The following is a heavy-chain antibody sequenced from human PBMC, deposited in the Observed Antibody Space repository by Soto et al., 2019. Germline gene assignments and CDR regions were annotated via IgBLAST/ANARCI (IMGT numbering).Heavy chain of an antibody. J-gene: IGHJ4*02. Sequence: ASVKVSCEVSGYTLTELSMHWVRQAPGKGLEWMGGFDPEDGETIYAQKFQGRVTMTEDTSTDTAYMELSSLRSEDTAVYYCATVQIYDYIWGSYRYLQYYFDYWGQGTLVTVSS. CDR2: FDPEDGET. D-gene: IGHD3-16*02. V-gene: IGHV1-24*01. CDR1: GYTLTELS. CDR3: ATVQIYDYIWGSYRYLQYYFDY.